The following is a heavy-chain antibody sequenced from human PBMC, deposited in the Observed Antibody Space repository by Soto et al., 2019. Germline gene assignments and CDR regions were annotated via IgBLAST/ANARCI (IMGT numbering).Heavy chain of an antibody. CDR1: GGTFSSYA. Sequence: SVKVSCKASGGTFSSYAISWVRQAPGQGLEWMGGIIPIFGTANYAQKFQGRVTITADKSTSTAYMELSSLRSEDTAVYYCARDGGIVVVSPYYYYGMDVWGQGTTLTVSS. CDR3: ARDGGIVVVSPYYYYGMDV. CDR2: IIPIFGTA. J-gene: IGHJ6*02. D-gene: IGHD3-22*01. V-gene: IGHV1-69*06.